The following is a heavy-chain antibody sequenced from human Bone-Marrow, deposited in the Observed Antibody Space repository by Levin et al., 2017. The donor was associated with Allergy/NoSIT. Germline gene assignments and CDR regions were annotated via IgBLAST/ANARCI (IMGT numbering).Heavy chain of an antibody. J-gene: IGHJ6*02. CDR3: ARELLDYYGSGTGGMDV. V-gene: IGHV3-53*01. CDR2: IYSGGTT. D-gene: IGHD3-10*01. Sequence: PGGSLRLSCAASGFTVSSNYLSWVRQAPGKGLEWVSVIYSGGTTYYADSVRGRFTISRDNSKNTVYLQMNSLRADDTAVYYCARELLDYYGSGTGGMDVWGQGTTVTVSS. CDR1: GFTVSSNY.